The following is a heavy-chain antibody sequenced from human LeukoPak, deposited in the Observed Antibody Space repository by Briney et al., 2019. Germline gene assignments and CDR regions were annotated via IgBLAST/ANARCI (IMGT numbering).Heavy chain of an antibody. CDR2: IYYSGST. D-gene: IGHD2-2*01. Sequence: PSETLSLTCTVSGGSISSSSYYWGWIRQPPGKGLEWIGSIYYSGSTYYNPSLKSRVTISVDTSKNQFSLKLSSVTAADTAVYYCARLRRSCSSTSCPYYFDYWGQGTLVTVSS. V-gene: IGHV4-39*01. CDR3: ARLRRSCSSTSCPYYFDY. CDR1: GGSISSSSYY. J-gene: IGHJ4*02.